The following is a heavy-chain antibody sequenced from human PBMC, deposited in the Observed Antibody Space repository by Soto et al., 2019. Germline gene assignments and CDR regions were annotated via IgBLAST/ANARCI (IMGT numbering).Heavy chain of an antibody. J-gene: IGHJ6*02. Sequence: GESLKISCKGSGYSFTSYWIGWVRQMPGKGLECMGIIYPGDSDTRYSPSFQGQVTISADKSISTAYLQWSSLKASDTAMYYCARPRYPGRRYYRMDVWAQGTTVTVSS. CDR3: ARPRYPGRRYYRMDV. CDR1: GYSFTSYW. V-gene: IGHV5-51*01. CDR2: IYPGDSDT. D-gene: IGHD2-15*01.